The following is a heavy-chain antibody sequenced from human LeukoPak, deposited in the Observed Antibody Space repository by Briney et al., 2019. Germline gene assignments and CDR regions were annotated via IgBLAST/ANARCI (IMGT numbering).Heavy chain of an antibody. Sequence: NPSETLSLTCTVSGGSISSYYWNWIRQPPGKGLEWIGYIYYSGSTNYNPSLKSRVTISVDKSKNQFSLSLSSVTAADTAFYHCARGNGSSYFFDYWGQGTLVTVSS. CDR2: IYYSGST. J-gene: IGHJ4*02. CDR1: GGSISSYY. D-gene: IGHD6-6*01. V-gene: IGHV4-59*12. CDR3: ARGNGSSYFFDY.